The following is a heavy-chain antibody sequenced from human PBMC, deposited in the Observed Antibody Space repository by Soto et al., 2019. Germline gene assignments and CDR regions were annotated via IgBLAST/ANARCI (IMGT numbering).Heavy chain of an antibody. Sequence: GGSLRLSCAASGFTFSSYAMGWVRQAPGKGLEWVSAISGSGGSTYYADSVKGRFTIARDNSKNTLYLQMNSMRADDTAVDYCAKETGHCSSTSCYTGESWFDPWGQGTLVTVSS. CDR2: ISGSGGST. CDR1: GFTFSSYA. D-gene: IGHD2-2*02. CDR3: AKETGHCSSTSCYTGESWFDP. J-gene: IGHJ5*02. V-gene: IGHV3-23*01.